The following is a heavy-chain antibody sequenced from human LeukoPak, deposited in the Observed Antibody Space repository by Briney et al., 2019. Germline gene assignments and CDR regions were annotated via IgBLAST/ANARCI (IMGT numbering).Heavy chain of an antibody. Sequence: QSGGSLRLSCAASGYSFSSYWMHWVRQAPGKELVWVSRINTDGTSTNYADSVKGRFTISRDNAKSTLYLQMNSLRAEDTAVYYCVRESNSEMRRWGQGTLVTVSS. CDR1: GYSFSSYW. D-gene: IGHD5-24*01. CDR3: VRESNSEMRR. V-gene: IGHV3-74*01. J-gene: IGHJ1*01. CDR2: INTDGTST.